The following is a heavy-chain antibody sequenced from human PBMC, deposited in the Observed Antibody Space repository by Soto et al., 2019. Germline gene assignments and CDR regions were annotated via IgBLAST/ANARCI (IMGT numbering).Heavy chain of an antibody. Sequence: LSLTFTVSGASITGSSYWSWIRQPAGKGLEWIGRFSLSGTTNYNPSLRSRVTMSADVSKNQFSLRLTSVTAADTALYYCARGMTPPGAPAWYYFDSWGQGTLVTVSS. CDR3: ARGMTPPGAPAWYYFDS. V-gene: IGHV4-4*07. D-gene: IGHD2-8*02. CDR2: FSLSGTT. J-gene: IGHJ4*02. CDR1: GASITGSSY.